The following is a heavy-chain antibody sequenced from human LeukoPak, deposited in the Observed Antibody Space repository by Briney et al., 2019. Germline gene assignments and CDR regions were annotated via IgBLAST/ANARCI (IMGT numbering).Heavy chain of an antibody. CDR1: GFTLSSYE. Sequence: GGSLRLSCAASGFTLSSYEMNWVRQAPGKGLEWVSYISGSGGTIYYADSVKGRFTISRDNAKNSLYLQMNSLRAEDTAIYYCARDLCSGGSCSDYWGQGTLVTVSS. D-gene: IGHD2-15*01. CDR3: ARDLCSGGSCSDY. V-gene: IGHV3-48*03. J-gene: IGHJ4*02. CDR2: ISGSGGTI.